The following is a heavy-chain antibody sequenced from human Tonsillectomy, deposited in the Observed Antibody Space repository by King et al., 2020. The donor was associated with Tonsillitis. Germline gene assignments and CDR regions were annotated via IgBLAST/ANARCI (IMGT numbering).Heavy chain of an antibody. CDR2: IWYDGSNK. D-gene: IGHD5-18*01. CDR1: GFSFYSYS. Sequence: VQLVESGGGVVQPGRSLRLSCAASGFSFYSYSMHLVRQAPGKGLEGVAVIWYDGSNKFSADSVKGRFTISRDNSKNTLYLQMNSLRAEETAVYYCARDSGVSYGAADYWGQGTLVTVSS. J-gene: IGHJ4*02. V-gene: IGHV3-33*08. CDR3: ARDSGVSYGAADY.